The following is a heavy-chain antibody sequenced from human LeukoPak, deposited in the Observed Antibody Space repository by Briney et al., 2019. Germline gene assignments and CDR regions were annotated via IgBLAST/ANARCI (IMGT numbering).Heavy chain of an antibody. V-gene: IGHV4-4*03. D-gene: IGHD1-26*01. CDR1: GGSLTSPNW. J-gene: IGHJ5*02. CDR3: ARVGHNWFDP. Sequence: PETLSLTCAVSGGSLTSPNWWTGVRQPPGKGLEWIGEIYHSGITNSNPSLESRVIMSVDKSKNQFSLKLTSVTAADTAVYYCARVGHNWFDPWGQGTLVTVSS. CDR2: IYHSGIT.